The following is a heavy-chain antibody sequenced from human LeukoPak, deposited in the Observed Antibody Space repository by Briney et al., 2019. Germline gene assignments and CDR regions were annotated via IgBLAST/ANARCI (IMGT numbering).Heavy chain of an antibody. Sequence: SETLSLTCTVSGGSISSGGYYWSWIRQHPGKGLEWIGYIYYSGSTYYNPSLKSRVTISVDTSKNQFSLKLSSVTAADTAVYYCARSIVVVVAATPGWFDPWGQGTLVTVSS. CDR1: GGSISSGGYY. D-gene: IGHD2-15*01. V-gene: IGHV4-31*03. CDR3: ARSIVVVVAATPGWFDP. CDR2: IYYSGST. J-gene: IGHJ5*02.